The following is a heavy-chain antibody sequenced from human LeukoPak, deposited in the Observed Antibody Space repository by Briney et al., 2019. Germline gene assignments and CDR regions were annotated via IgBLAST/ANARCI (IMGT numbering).Heavy chain of an antibody. V-gene: IGHV3-21*01. CDR1: GFTFSDYN. CDR3: ARDHQEYCSGGSCTYFDY. CDR2: ISSSSSYI. Sequence: GGSLRLSCAASGFTFSDYNMRWIRQAPGKGLEWVSSISSSSSYIYYADSVKGRFTISRDNAKNSLYLQMNSLRAEDTAVYYCARDHQEYCSGGSCTYFDYWGQGTLVTVSS. D-gene: IGHD2-15*01. J-gene: IGHJ4*02.